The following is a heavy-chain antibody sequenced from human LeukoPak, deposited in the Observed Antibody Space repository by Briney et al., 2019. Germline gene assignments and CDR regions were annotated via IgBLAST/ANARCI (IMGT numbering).Heavy chain of an antibody. CDR1: GFTFSSYA. D-gene: IGHD3-22*01. J-gene: IGHJ4*02. CDR2: VKQDGSEK. V-gene: IGHV3-7*01. Sequence: GGSLRLSCTTSGFTFSSYAMSWVRQAPGKGLEWVANVKQDGSEKYYVDSVKGRFTISRDNAKNSLYLQMNSLRAEDTAVYYCARVIEPTWVIATYYFDYWGQGTLVTVSS. CDR3: ARVIEPTWVIATYYFDY.